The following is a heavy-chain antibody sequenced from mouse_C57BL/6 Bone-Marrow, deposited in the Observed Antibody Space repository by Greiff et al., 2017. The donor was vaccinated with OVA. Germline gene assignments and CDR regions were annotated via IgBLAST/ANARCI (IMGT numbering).Heavy chain of an antibody. Sequence: VQLKESGAELVRPGASVKLSCTASGFNIKDDYMHWVKQRPEQGLEWIGWIDPDNGDTESASKFQGKATITADTSSNTAYLHLSSLTSEDTAVYYCTWAGNYCYFDVWGTGTTVTVSS. J-gene: IGHJ1*03. CDR2: IDPDNGDT. CDR3: TWAGNYCYFDV. D-gene: IGHD2-1*01. CDR1: GFNIKDDY. V-gene: IGHV14-4*01.